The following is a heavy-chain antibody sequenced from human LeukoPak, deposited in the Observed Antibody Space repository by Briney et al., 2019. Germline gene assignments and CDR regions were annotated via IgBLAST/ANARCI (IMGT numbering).Heavy chain of an antibody. Sequence: KASETLSLTCTVSGGSISSYYWSWIRQPPGKGLEWIGYIYYSGSTNYNPSLKSRVTISVDTSKNQFSLKLSSVTAADTAVYYCARSGVLRYFDWLLPHAPATDAFDIWGQGTMVTVSS. CDR1: GGSISSYY. CDR2: IYYSGST. D-gene: IGHD3-9*01. J-gene: IGHJ3*02. CDR3: ARSGVLRYFDWLLPHAPATDAFDI. V-gene: IGHV4-59*01.